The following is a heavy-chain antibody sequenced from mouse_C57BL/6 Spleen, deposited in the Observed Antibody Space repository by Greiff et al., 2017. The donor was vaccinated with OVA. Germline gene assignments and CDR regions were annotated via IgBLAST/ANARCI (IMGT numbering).Heavy chain of an antibody. CDR3: ARGTGTAY. CDR2: IDPSDSYT. V-gene: IGHV1-69*01. Sequence: QVQLQQSGAELVMPGASVKLSCKASGYTFTSYWMHWVKQRPGQGLEWIGEIDPSDSYTNYNQKFKGKSTLTVDKSSSTAYMQLSSLTSEDSAVYYCARGTGTAYWGQGTLVTVSA. D-gene: IGHD4-1*01. J-gene: IGHJ3*01. CDR1: GYTFTSYW.